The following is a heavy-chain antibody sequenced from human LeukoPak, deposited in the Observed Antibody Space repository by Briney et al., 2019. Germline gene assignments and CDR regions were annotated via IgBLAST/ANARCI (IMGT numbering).Heavy chain of an antibody. V-gene: IGHV1-69*05. CDR1: GGTFSSYA. CDR3: ARGRRQLAHNWFDP. J-gene: IGHJ5*02. CDR2: IIPIFGTA. D-gene: IGHD2-2*01. Sequence: SVKVSCKASGGTFSSYAISWVRQAPGQGLEWMGRIIPIFGTANYAQKFQGRVTITTDESTSTAYMEPSSLRSEDTAVYYCARGRRQLAHNWFDPWGQGTLVTVSS.